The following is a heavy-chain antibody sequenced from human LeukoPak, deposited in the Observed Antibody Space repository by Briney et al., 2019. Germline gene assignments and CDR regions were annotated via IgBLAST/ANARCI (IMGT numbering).Heavy chain of an antibody. CDR3: GSSIGYSSSWYSEYAFDI. D-gene: IGHD6-13*01. J-gene: IGHJ3*02. CDR1: GGSISSGGYY. Sequence: SETLSLTCTVSGGSISSGGYYWSWIRQPPGKGLEWIGYIYHSGSTYYNPSLKSRVTISVDRSKNQFSLKLSSVTAADTAVYYCGSSIGYSSSWYSEYAFDIWGQGTMVTVSS. V-gene: IGHV4-30-2*01. CDR2: IYHSGST.